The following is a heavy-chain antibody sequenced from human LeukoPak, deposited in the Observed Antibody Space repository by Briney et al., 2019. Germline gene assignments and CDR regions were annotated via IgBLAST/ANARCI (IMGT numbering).Heavy chain of an antibody. CDR3: ARGYSKWLVGYYFDY. CDR1: GFTFSSYS. D-gene: IGHD6-19*01. J-gene: IGHJ4*02. Sequence: GGSLRLSCAASGFTFSSYSMNWVRQAPGKGLEWVSYISSSSSTIYYADSVKGRFTISRDNAKNSLYLQMNSLRAEDTAVYYCARGYSKWLVGYYFDYWGQGTLVTVSS. V-gene: IGHV3-48*01. CDR2: ISSSSSTI.